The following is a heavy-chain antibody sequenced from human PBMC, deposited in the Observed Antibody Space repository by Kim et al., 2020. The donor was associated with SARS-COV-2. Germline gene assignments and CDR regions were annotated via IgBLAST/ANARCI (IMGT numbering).Heavy chain of an antibody. J-gene: IGHJ4*02. CDR1: GFTFSSYA. CDR2: ISGGGGNT. Sequence: GGSLRLSCEGSGFTFSSYAMSWVRQAPGKGLEWVSGISGGGGNTYYADSVEGRFTISRDNSKNTLYLQMNSLRAEDMAIYYCAKGDQIVIYYDRGIDDWGPGNLVHVSS. CDR3: AKGDQIVIYYDRGIDD. D-gene: IGHD3-22*01. V-gene: IGHV3-23*01.